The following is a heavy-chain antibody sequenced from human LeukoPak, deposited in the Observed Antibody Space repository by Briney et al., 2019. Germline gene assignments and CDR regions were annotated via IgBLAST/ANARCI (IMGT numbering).Heavy chain of an antibody. D-gene: IGHD3-3*01. CDR3: ARGRSIFGGNWFDP. V-gene: IGHV4-34*01. CDR2: INHSGST. CDR1: GGSFSGYY. Sequence: SETLSLTCAVYGGSFSGYYWSWIRQPPGKGLEGSGEINHSGSTHYNPSLKRRVPISVDTSKNQFSLKLSSVTAAHTAVFYCARGRSIFGGNWFDPWGQGTLVTVSS. J-gene: IGHJ5*02.